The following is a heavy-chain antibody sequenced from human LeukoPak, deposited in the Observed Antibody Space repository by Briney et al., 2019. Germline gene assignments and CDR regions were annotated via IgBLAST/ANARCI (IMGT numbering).Heavy chain of an antibody. CDR3: ARDQQHIVVVTAIRYYYYYMDV. V-gene: IGHV4-34*01. CDR1: GGSFSGYY. Sequence: SETLSLTCAVYGGSFSGYYWSWIRQPPGKGLEWIGEINHSGSTNYNPSLKSRVTMSVDTSKNQFSLKLSSVTAADTAVYYCARDQQHIVVVTAIRYYYYYMDVWGKGTTVTISS. CDR2: INHSGST. J-gene: IGHJ6*03. D-gene: IGHD2-21*02.